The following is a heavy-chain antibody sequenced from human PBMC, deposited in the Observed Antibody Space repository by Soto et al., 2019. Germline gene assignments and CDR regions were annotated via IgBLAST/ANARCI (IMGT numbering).Heavy chain of an antibody. V-gene: IGHV3-13*01. CDR1: GLTFSGFD. J-gene: IGHJ4*02. Sequence: GGSLRLSCEASGLTFSGFDMHWVRQPTGKGLEWVSTIGTAGDTYYAVSVKGRFTISRDNAKNSLSLQMNSLRAGDTAVYFCARGQEVGAHFFDSWGQGTQVTVSS. CDR2: IGTAGDT. D-gene: IGHD2-15*01. CDR3: ARGQEVGAHFFDS.